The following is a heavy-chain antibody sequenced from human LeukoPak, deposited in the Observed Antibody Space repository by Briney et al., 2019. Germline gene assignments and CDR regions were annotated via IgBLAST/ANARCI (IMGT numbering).Heavy chain of an antibody. J-gene: IGHJ3*02. D-gene: IGHD3-10*01. Sequence: GGSLRLSCAASGFTFSNYPMYWVRQAPGKGLEWVAAISYDGSVKYYSDSVKGRFTISRDNSKNTVYLQMISLRTDDTSVCARNSACISYFQGDAFDIWGQGTMVTVSS. CDR2: ISYDGSVK. CDR1: GFTFSNYP. CDR3: NSACISYFQGDAFDI. V-gene: IGHV3-30*04.